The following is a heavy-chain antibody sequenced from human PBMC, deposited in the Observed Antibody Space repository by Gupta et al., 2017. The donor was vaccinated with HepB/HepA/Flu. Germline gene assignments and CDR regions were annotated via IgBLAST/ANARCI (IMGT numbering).Heavy chain of an antibody. Sequence: QVQLVQSGAEVRETGASVKVCCKASGHRFSSYYIHWVRQVPGQGLEWMGRIYPKSGATVYARKFQGRVTMTSDTSTNLAYMELSRLTSDDKALYYCARIEGVIGSFWGQGTLVTVSS. J-gene: IGHJ4*02. V-gene: IGHV1-2*06. CDR1: GHRFSSYY. D-gene: IGHD1-1*01. CDR2: IYPKSGAT. CDR3: ARIEGVIGSF.